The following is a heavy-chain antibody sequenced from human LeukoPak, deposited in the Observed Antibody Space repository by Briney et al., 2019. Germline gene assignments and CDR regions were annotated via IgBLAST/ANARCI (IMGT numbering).Heavy chain of an antibody. Sequence: ASVKVSCKASGYTSTSFDISWVRQAPGQGLEWMGWISVYNGDTNYAQKLQDRVTMTTDTSTSTAYMELRSPRSDDTAVYYCARVSRGVNICDSWGQGTLVTVSS. J-gene: IGHJ4*02. CDR1: GYTSTSFD. V-gene: IGHV1-18*01. D-gene: IGHD2/OR15-2a*01. CDR2: ISVYNGDT. CDR3: ARVSRGVNICDS.